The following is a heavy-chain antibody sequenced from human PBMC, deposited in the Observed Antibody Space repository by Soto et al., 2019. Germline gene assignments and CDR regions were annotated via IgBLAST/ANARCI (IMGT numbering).Heavy chain of an antibody. CDR1: GFTFSDYA. Sequence: GGSLRLSCAASGFTFSDYAMHWVRQAPGKGLEWVAVVSHDGRNTHYADSVKGRFTISRDSSKNTVSLEMNSLRAEDTAVYYCARLYDFWSGSSTYYYYGMDVWGQGTTVTVSS. D-gene: IGHD3-3*01. CDR3: ARLYDFWSGSSTYYYYGMDV. J-gene: IGHJ6*02. CDR2: VSHDGRNT. V-gene: IGHV3-30*03.